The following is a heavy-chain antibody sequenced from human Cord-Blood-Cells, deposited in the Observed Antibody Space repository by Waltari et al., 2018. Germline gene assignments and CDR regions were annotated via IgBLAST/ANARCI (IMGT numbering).Heavy chain of an antibody. CDR1: GYTFTGYY. CDR3: ARGYHDFWSGYYDAFDI. J-gene: IGHJ3*02. D-gene: IGHD3-3*01. Sequence: QVQLVKSGAEVKKPGASVQVSCKASGYTFTGYYMHWVRQAPEQGLEWMGWINPNSGGTNYAQKFQGRVTMTRDTSISTAYMELSRLRSDDTAVYYCARGYHDFWSGYYDAFDIWGQGTMVTVSS. V-gene: IGHV1-2*02. CDR2: INPNSGGT.